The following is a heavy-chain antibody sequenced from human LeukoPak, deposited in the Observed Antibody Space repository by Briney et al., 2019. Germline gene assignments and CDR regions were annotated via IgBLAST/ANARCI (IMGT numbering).Heavy chain of an antibody. CDR2: IYYSGST. V-gene: IGHV4-59*08. CDR3: ARRSGSYSVYYGMDV. D-gene: IGHD1-26*01. J-gene: IGHJ6*02. Sequence: KFSETLSLTCTVSGGSISSYYWSWIRQPPGKGLEWIGYIYYSGSTNYNPSLKRRVTISVDTSKNQFSLKLSSVTAADTAVYYCARRSGSYSVYYGMDVWGQGTTVTVSS. CDR1: GGSISSYY.